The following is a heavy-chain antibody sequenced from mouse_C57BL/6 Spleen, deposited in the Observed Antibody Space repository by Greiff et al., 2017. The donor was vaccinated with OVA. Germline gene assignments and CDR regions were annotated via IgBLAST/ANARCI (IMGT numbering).Heavy chain of an antibody. Sequence: VKQSCKASGYTFTSYGISWVKQRTGQGLEWIGEIYPRSGNTYYNEKFKGKATLTADKSSSTAYMELRSLTSEDSAVYFCAIYYDYFAYWGQGTLVTVSA. CDR3: AIYYDYFAY. D-gene: IGHD2-4*01. CDR2: IYPRSGNT. J-gene: IGHJ3*01. V-gene: IGHV1-81*01. CDR1: GYTFTSYG.